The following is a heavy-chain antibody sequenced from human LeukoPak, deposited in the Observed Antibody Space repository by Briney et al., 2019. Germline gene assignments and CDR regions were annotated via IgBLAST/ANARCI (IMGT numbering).Heavy chain of an antibody. CDR3: ARDRSSSWYRWFDP. CDR1: RGTFSSYA. CDR2: IIPIFGTA. Sequence: PWASVKVSCKASRGTFSSYAISWVRQAPGQGLEWMGGIIPIFGTANYTQKFQGRVTITADESTSTAYMELSSLRSEDTAVYYCARDRSSSWYRWFDPWGQGTLVTAS. V-gene: IGHV1-69*13. J-gene: IGHJ5*02. D-gene: IGHD6-13*01.